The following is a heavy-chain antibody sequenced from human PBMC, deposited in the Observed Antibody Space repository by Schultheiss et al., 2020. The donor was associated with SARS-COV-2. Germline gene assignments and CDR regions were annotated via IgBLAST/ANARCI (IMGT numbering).Heavy chain of an antibody. CDR2: IRSSGRDI. Sequence: GGSLRLSCAASGFTFGTYNMHWVRQAPGKGLEFVASIRSSGRDIYYADSMQGRFTVSRDNANNSLYLQMHSLRAEDTAVYYCARATRGGYNSGTFDFWGRGILVTVSS. CDR1: GFTFGTYN. CDR3: ARATRGGYNSGTFDF. J-gene: IGHJ4*02. D-gene: IGHD2-15*01. V-gene: IGHV3-21*01.